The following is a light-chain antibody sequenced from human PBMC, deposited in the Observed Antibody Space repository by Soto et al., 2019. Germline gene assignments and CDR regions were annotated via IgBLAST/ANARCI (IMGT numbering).Light chain of an antibody. V-gene: IGKV3-20*01. CDR1: QSVSSNH. CDR3: QRYGSSPLT. Sequence: EIVLTQSLGTLSLSPGERATLSCRASQSVSSNHLAWYQQKPGQAPRLLIYGASTRASGIPDRFSGSGSGTDFTLTISRLEPEDLAVYYCQRYGSSPLTFGGGTKVDIK. J-gene: IGKJ4*01. CDR2: GAS.